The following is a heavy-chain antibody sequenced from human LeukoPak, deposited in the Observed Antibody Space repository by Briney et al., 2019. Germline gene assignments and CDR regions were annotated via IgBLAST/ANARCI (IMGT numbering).Heavy chain of an antibody. Sequence: GESLKISCQGSGYSFTRYWISWVRQMPGKGLEWMGRIDPSDSYTNYSPSCQGHVTISADKSISTSYLQWSSLKASDTAMYYCARQYCGGDCYMEVDAFDIWGQGTMVTVSS. CDR3: ARQYCGGDCYMEVDAFDI. J-gene: IGHJ3*02. V-gene: IGHV5-10-1*01. CDR2: IDPSDSYT. CDR1: GYSFTRYW. D-gene: IGHD2-21*02.